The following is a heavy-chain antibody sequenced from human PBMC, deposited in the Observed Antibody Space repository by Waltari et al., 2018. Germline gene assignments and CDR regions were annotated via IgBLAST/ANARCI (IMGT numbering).Heavy chain of an antibody. Sequence: QLQLQESGPGLVKPSETLSLTCTVSGGSISSSSYYWGWIRQPPGKGLEWIGSIYYSGSTYYNPSLKSRVTISVDTSKNQFSLKLSSVTAADTAVYYCARERIVATINLFDYWGQGTLVTVSS. V-gene: IGHV4-39*07. J-gene: IGHJ4*02. CDR3: ARERIVATINLFDY. D-gene: IGHD5-12*01. CDR1: GGSISSSSYY. CDR2: IYYSGST.